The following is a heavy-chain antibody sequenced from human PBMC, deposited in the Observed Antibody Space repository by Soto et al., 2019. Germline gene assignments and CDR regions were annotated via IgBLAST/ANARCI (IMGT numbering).Heavy chain of an antibody. J-gene: IGHJ6*02. CDR1: GFTFSSYW. V-gene: IGHV3-7*01. CDR3: ASQLIRTTYGMDV. CDR2: IKQDGSEK. D-gene: IGHD1-26*01. Sequence: GGSLRLSCAASGFTFSSYWMSWVRQAPGKGLEWVANIKQDGSEKYYVDSVKGRFTISRDNAKNPLYLQMNSLRAEDTAVYYCASQLIRTTYGMDVWGQGTTVTVSS.